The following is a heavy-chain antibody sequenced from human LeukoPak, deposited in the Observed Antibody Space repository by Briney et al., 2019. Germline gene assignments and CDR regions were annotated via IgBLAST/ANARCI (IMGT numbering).Heavy chain of an antibody. Sequence: GRSLRLSCAASGFTFDDYAMHWVRQAPGKGLEWVSGISWNSGSIGYADSVKGRFTISRDNAKNSLYLQMNSLRAEDTALYYCAKDKSVAGSPSFDYWGQGTLVTVSS. D-gene: IGHD6-19*01. CDR3: AKDKSVAGSPSFDY. CDR1: GFTFDDYA. CDR2: ISWNSGSI. V-gene: IGHV3-9*01. J-gene: IGHJ4*02.